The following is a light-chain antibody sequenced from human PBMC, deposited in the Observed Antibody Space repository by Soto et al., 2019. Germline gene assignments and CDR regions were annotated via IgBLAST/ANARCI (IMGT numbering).Light chain of an antibody. Sequence: DIQMTQSPSSVSASVGDRVTITCRASQGINSWLAWYQQKPGKAPKLLISAASSLQSGVPSRFSGSGSGTDFTLIISSLQPEDFATYYCQLAYIVPFTFGGGTKVEIK. V-gene: IGKV1D-12*01. J-gene: IGKJ4*01. CDR1: QGINSW. CDR3: QLAYIVPFT. CDR2: AAS.